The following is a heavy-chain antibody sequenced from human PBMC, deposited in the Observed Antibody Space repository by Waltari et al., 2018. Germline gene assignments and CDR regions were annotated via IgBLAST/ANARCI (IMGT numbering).Heavy chain of an antibody. J-gene: IGHJ5*02. CDR1: GFTFSTTW. D-gene: IGHD1-1*01. CDR2: IQGDGAET. Sequence: EVLLVESGGGLVQPGGSLRLSCTASGFTFSTTWMTWVRQAPGKGLGWVANIQGDGAETYYMDSAKGRFTISRDNAKNSLYLQLNTLRVEDTAVYFCVESQRLSWGQGTLVTVSS. V-gene: IGHV3-7*01. CDR3: VESQRLS.